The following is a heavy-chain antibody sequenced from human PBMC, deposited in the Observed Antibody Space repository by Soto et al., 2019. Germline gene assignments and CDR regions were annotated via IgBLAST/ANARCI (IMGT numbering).Heavy chain of an antibody. CDR1: GFTFSSYG. Sequence: ALSLSCSASGFTFSSYGMHWVRQAPGKGLEWVAVISYDGSNKYYADSVKGRFTISRDNSKNTLYLQMNSLRAEDTAVYYCAKDNYDYVWGSYRYYYYGMDVWGQGTTVTVSS. V-gene: IGHV3-30*18. CDR3: AKDNYDYVWGSYRYYYYGMDV. CDR2: ISYDGSNK. J-gene: IGHJ6*02. D-gene: IGHD3-16*02.